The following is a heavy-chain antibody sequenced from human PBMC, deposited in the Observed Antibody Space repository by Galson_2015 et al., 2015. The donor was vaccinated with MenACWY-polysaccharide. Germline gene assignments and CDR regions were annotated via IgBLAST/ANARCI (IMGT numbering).Heavy chain of an antibody. CDR3: VKSGLGSLGYSMVRGVDY. V-gene: IGHV3-23*01. J-gene: IGHJ4*02. CDR1: GFTFGSYS. D-gene: IGHD3-10*01. CDR2: LSASGDKT. Sequence: SLRLSCAASGFTFGSYSMNWVRQDPGKGLEWVSGLSASGDKTYYADSVKGRCTISRDNSKNTLYLRMNSLRAEDTAIYHCVKSGLGSLGYSMVRGVDYWGRGTLATVSS.